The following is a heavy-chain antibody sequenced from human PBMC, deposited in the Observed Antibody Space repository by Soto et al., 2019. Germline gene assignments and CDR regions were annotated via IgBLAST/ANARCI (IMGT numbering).Heavy chain of an antibody. J-gene: IGHJ4*02. CDR2: IRGDESSI. D-gene: IGHD2-2*01. Sequence: GGSLRLSCAASGFTFSSYWMHWVRQAPGKGLVWVSRIRGDESSITYADSVKGRFTISRDNAKNTLYLQMNSLGVEDTAVYYCAREYASLDYWGQGTLVTVSS. CDR3: AREYASLDY. V-gene: IGHV3-74*01. CDR1: GFTFSSYW.